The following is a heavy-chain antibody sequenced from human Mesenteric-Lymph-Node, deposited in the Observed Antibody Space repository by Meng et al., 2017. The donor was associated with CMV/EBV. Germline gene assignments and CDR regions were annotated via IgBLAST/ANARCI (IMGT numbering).Heavy chain of an antibody. CDR2: IYKTGST. CDR3: ARTAFADYRHFDY. Sequence: SETLSLTCTVSGDSVSGSSYYWSWIRQPPGKGLEWIGHIYKTGSTKYNSSLKSRATISVDTSKNQFSLKLSSVTAADTALYYCARTAFADYRHFDYLGQGTLVTVSS. CDR1: GDSVSGSSYY. V-gene: IGHV4-61*01. D-gene: IGHD4-11*01. J-gene: IGHJ4*02.